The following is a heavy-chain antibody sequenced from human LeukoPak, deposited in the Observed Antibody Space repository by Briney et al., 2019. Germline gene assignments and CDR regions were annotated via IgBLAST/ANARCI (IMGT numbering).Heavy chain of an antibody. CDR1: GFIFSNYP. Sequence: GMSLRLSCAASGFIFSNYPMHWVRQAPGKGLEWVTLISYNGKNQYYADSVKGRFTISRDNSKNTLYLQMNSLRAEDTAVYYCAKGYHISSGWYECFYWGQGTLVTVSS. J-gene: IGHJ4*02. V-gene: IGHV3-30*04. D-gene: IGHD6-19*01. CDR3: AKGYHISSGWYECFY. CDR2: ISYNGKNQ.